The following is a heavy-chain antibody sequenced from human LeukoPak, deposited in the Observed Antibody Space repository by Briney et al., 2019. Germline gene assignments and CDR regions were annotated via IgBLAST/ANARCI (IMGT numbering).Heavy chain of an antibody. Sequence: GASVKVSCKASGYTFTSYAMHWVRQAPGQGLEWMGWINPNSGGTNYAQKFQGRVTMTRDTSISTAYMELSRLRSDDTAVYYCARDRPLRFLEWSHPWFDPWGQGTLVTVSS. J-gene: IGHJ5*02. CDR2: INPNSGGT. V-gene: IGHV1-2*02. CDR3: ARDRPLRFLEWSHPWFDP. D-gene: IGHD3-3*01. CDR1: GYTFTSYA.